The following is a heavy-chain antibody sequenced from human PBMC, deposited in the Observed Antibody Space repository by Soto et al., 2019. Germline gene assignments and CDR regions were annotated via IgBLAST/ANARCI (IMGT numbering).Heavy chain of an antibody. D-gene: IGHD5-12*01. CDR1: GGSISSYY. J-gene: IGHJ6*03. Sequence: PSETLSLTCTVSGGSISSYYWSWIRQPPGKGLEWIGYIYYSGSTNYNPSLKSRVTISVDTSKNQFSLKLSSVTAADTAVYYCARGYSGYENPFYYYYYVDVWGKGTTVTVSS. V-gene: IGHV4-59*01. CDR2: IYYSGST. CDR3: ARGYSGYENPFYYYYYVDV.